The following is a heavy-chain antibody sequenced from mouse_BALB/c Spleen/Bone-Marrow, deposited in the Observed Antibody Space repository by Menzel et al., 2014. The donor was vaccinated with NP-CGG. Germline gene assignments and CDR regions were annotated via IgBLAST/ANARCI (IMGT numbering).Heavy chain of an antibody. CDR3: ARAGYYTLIAY. CDR1: GYTFTDYN. J-gene: IGHJ3*01. D-gene: IGHD2-3*01. Sequence: EVKLQESGPELVKPGASVKITCKASGYTFTDYNMDWVKQSHGKSLEWIGNINPNSGGTIYNQKFKGKATLTVDKSSTTAYMELRSLTSEDTAVYYCARAGYYTLIAYWGQGTLVTVSA. V-gene: IGHV1-18*01. CDR2: INPNSGGT.